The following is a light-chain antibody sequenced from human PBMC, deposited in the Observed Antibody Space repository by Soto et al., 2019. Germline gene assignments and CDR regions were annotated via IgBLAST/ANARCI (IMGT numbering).Light chain of an antibody. Sequence: DIQLTQSPSFLSASVGDRVTVTCRASQGISFYLAWYQQKPGKAPQLLIYHASTLQSGVPSRFSGSGSGTEFTLTIGSLQPEDFATYYCQQLNTYPLTFGGGTRLEI. V-gene: IGKV1-9*01. CDR1: QGISFY. CDR3: QQLNTYPLT. CDR2: HAS. J-gene: IGKJ5*01.